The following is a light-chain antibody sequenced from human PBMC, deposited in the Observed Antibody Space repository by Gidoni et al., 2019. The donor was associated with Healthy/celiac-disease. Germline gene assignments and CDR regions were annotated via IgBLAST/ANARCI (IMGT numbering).Light chain of an antibody. CDR1: SSDVGSYNL. CDR3: CSYAGSSTLWV. V-gene: IGLV2-23*02. CDR2: EVS. Sequence: QSALTQPASVSGSPGQSITISCTGTSSDVGSYNLVSWYQQHPGKAPKLMMYEVSKRPSGVSNRFSGSKSGNTASLTISGLQAEDEADYYCCSYAGSSTLWVFGTGTKVTVL. J-gene: IGLJ1*01.